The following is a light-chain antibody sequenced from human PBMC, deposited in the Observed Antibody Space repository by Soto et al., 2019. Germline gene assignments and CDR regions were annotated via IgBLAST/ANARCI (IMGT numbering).Light chain of an antibody. CDR2: AAS. J-gene: IGKJ1*01. Sequence: DIQMTQSPSSLSASVGDRVTITCRASQGISHYLAWYQQNPGQVPKLLIYAASTLQSGVPSRFSGSGSGTDFTLAISSLQPEDVATYYCQKYNSAPHTFGQGTKVEIK. CDR3: QKYNSAPHT. V-gene: IGKV1-27*01. CDR1: QGISHY.